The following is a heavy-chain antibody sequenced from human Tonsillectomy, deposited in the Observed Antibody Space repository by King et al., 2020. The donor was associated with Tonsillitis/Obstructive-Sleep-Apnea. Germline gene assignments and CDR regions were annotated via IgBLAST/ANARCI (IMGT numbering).Heavy chain of an antibody. CDR1: GVTFRHYA. CDR3: ARGEMASISPAFDI. Sequence: VQLVESGGGVVQPGRSRRLSCVASGVTFRHYAMHWVRQSPGKGLEWAALISYDGSDKYYADSVKGRFTVSRDNSKNKLYLQMNFLRPEDTAVYYCARGEMASISPAFDIWGQGTMVTVSS. V-gene: IGHV3-30*04. J-gene: IGHJ3*02. CDR2: ISYDGSDK. D-gene: IGHD5-24*01.